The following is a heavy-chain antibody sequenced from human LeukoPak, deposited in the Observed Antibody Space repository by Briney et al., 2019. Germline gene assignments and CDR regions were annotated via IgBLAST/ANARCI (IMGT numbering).Heavy chain of an antibody. CDR3: ARALESGNSDAGF. V-gene: IGHV3-7*04. CDR1: GFTFSRYW. D-gene: IGHD4-23*01. Sequence: GGSLGLSCATSGFTFSRYWMTWVRQAPGKGLEWVANIKQDGSAKYYVDSVRGRFTISRDNAKNSLHLQMNSLRAEDTAVYYCARALESGNSDAGFWGQGTLVTVSS. CDR2: IKQDGSAK. J-gene: IGHJ4*02.